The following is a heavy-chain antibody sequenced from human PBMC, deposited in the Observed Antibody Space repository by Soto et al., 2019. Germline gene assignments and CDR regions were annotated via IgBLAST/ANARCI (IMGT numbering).Heavy chain of an antibody. V-gene: IGHV3-30-3*01. Sequence: QVQLVDSGGGVVQPGRSLRLSCAASGFTFSTYAMHWVRQAPGKGLEWVAIISYDGSDEYYADSVKGRFTISRDNSKNPLYLQMDSLRSEDTAVYYCAKGYASAWDHFDYWGQGTLVTVSS. CDR1: GFTFSTYA. J-gene: IGHJ4*02. D-gene: IGHD6-19*01. CDR3: AKGYASAWDHFDY. CDR2: ISYDGSDE.